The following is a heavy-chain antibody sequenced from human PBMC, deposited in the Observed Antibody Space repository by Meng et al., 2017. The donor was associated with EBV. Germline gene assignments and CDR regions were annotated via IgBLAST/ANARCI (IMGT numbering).Heavy chain of an antibody. D-gene: IGHD3-16*01. V-gene: IGHV3-73*01. CDR2: VETKTSKYAT. CDR3: WGDLNYGSY. J-gene: IGHJ4*02. Sequence: VLLGGAGGGLVRPGGSLNLSCGATGFIFRDSAMHWVRQASGKGLEWVGRVETKTSKYATAYAASVKGRFSVSRDDSKNMVFLEMNSLKTEDTARYYCWGDLNYGSYWGQGTLVTVSS. CDR1: GFIFRDSA.